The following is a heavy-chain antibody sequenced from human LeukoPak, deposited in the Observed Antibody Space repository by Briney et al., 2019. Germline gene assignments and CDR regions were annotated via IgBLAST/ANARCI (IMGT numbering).Heavy chain of an antibody. CDR1: GFTFSSYS. V-gene: IGHV3-21*04. D-gene: IGHD1-26*01. Sequence: PGGSLRLSCEASGFTFSSYSMNWVRQPPGKGLEWVSSITSSSYYIQYAASVKGRFTISRDNAKNSLYLQMNSLRAEDTAVYYCARGGDIVGTSRSAFDIWGQGTIVTVSS. J-gene: IGHJ3*02. CDR3: ARGGDIVGTSRSAFDI. CDR2: ITSSSYYI.